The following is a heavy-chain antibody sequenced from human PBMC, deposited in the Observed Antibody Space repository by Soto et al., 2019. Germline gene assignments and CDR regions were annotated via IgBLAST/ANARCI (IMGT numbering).Heavy chain of an antibody. CDR2: ISGSGGST. CDR1: GFTFSSYA. J-gene: IGHJ4*02. D-gene: IGHD2-15*01. Sequence: GGSLRLSCAASGFTFSSYAMSWVRQAPGKGLEWVSAISGSGGSTYYADSVKGRFTISRDNSKNTLYLQMNSLRAEDTAVYYCAKVRVVVVAERAWSFDYWGQGTLVTVSS. CDR3: AKVRVVVVAERAWSFDY. V-gene: IGHV3-23*01.